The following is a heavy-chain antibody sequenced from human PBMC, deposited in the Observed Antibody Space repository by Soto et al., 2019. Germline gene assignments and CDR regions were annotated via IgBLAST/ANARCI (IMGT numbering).Heavy chain of an antibody. Sequence: GSLRLSCAASGFTFSSYAMSWVRQAPGKGLEWVSAISGSGGSTYYADSVKGRFTISRDNSKNTLYLQMNSLRAEDTAVYYCAKGGLRFLEWLPRLDYYYGMDVWGQGTTVTVSS. CDR2: ISGSGGST. D-gene: IGHD3-3*01. CDR3: AKGGLRFLEWLPRLDYYYGMDV. J-gene: IGHJ6*02. CDR1: GFTFSSYA. V-gene: IGHV3-23*01.